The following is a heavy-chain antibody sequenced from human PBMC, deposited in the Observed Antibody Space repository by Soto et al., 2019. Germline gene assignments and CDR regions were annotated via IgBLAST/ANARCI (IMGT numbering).Heavy chain of an antibody. D-gene: IGHD3-10*01. CDR3: ASMVRGVISFDY. Sequence: GASVKVSCKASGYTFTSYDINWVRQATGQGLEWMGWMNPNSGNTGYAQKFQGRVTMTRNTSISTAYMELSSLRYEDTAVYYCASMVRGVISFDYWGQGTLVTAPQ. V-gene: IGHV1-8*01. J-gene: IGHJ4*02. CDR2: MNPNSGNT. CDR1: GYTFTSYD.